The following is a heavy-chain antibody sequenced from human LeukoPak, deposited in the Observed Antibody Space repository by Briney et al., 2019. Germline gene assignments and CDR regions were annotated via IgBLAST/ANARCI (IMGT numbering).Heavy chain of an antibody. CDR3: AKIHCGGDCYSYYFDY. J-gene: IGHJ4*02. CDR2: IYYSGST. CDR1: GGSISSSSYY. D-gene: IGHD2-21*02. Sequence: SETLSLTCTVSGGSISSSSYYWGWIRQPPGKGLEWIGSIYYSGSTYYNPSLKSRVTISVDTSKNQFSLKLSSVTAADTAVYYCAKIHCGGDCYSYYFDYWGQGTLVTVSS. V-gene: IGHV4-39*01.